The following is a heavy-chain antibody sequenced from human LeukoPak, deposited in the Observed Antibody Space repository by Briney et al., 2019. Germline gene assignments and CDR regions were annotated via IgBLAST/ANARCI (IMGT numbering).Heavy chain of an antibody. Sequence: ASVKVSWKASGYTFTGYYMHWVRQAPGQGLEWMGWINPNSGGTNYAQKFQGRVTMTRDTSISTAYMELSRLRSDDTAVYYCARGRHYYDSSCVRNLYYFDYWGQGTLVTVSS. CDR1: GYTFTGYY. D-gene: IGHD3-22*01. CDR3: ARGRHYYDSSCVRNLYYFDY. CDR2: INPNSGGT. J-gene: IGHJ4*02. V-gene: IGHV1-2*02.